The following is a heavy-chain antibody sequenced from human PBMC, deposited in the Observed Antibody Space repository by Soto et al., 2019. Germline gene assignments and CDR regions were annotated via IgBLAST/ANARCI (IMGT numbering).Heavy chain of an antibody. Sequence: QVQLVQSVAEVKKPGSSVKVSCKSSGGTFSSYAISWVRQAPGQGLEWMGGIIHIFGTANYAQKFQCRVTITADESTSKAYMELSRLRSEDKDVYYYAPQLAAEGDAFDIWGQGTMVNVSS. CDR1: GGTFSSYA. J-gene: IGHJ3*02. D-gene: IGHD6-19*01. CDR3: APQLAAEGDAFDI. CDR2: IIHIFGTA. V-gene: IGHV1-69*01.